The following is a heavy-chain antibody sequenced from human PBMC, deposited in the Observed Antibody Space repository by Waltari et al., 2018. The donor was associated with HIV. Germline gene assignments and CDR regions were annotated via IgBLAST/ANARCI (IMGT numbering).Heavy chain of an antibody. J-gene: IGHJ3*02. CDR2: IYYSGST. Sequence: QLQLQESGPGLVKPSETLSLTCTVSGGSISSSSYYWGWIRQPPGKGLEWIGSIYYSGSTYYNPSLKSRVTISVDTSKNQFSLKLSSVTAADTAVYYCARHSRRLRVTTAFDIWGQGTMVTVSS. CDR1: GGSISSSSYY. V-gene: IGHV4-39*01. CDR3: ARHSRRLRVTTAFDI. D-gene: IGHD4-17*01.